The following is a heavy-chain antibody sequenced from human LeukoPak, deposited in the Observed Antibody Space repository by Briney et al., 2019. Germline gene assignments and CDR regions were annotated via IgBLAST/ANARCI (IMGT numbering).Heavy chain of an antibody. CDR2: ISSSSSYT. J-gene: IGHJ4*02. Sequence: GGSLRLSCAASGFTFSNYYMSWIRQAPGKGLEWVSYISSSSSYTNYADSVKGRFTISRDNAKNSLYLQMNSLRAEDTAVYYCASHMGAPAYYFDYWGQGTLVTVSS. CDR3: ASHMGAPAYYFDY. CDR1: GFTFSNYY. V-gene: IGHV3-11*03. D-gene: IGHD1-26*01.